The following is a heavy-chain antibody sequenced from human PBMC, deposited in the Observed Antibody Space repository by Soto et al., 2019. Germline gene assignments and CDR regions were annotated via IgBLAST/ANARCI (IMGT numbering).Heavy chain of an antibody. CDR3: ARDLYSSGPFDP. CDR1: AYPLISYG. CDR2: ISAGNGNT. V-gene: IGHV1-18*04. Sequence: ASVNVSSKACAYPLISYGTSFERSAPGQGLEWMGWISAGNGNTKYSQKCQGRVTITRDTSASTAYMELSSLRSEDTAVYYCARDLYSSGPFDPWGQGTLVPGSS. D-gene: IGHD6-19*01. J-gene: IGHJ5*02.